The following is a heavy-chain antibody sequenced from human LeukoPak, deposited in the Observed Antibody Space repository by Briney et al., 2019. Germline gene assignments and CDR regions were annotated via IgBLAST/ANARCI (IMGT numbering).Heavy chain of an antibody. CDR2: IYYSGST. D-gene: IGHD5-12*01. Sequence: SETLSLTCTVSGGSISSYYWSWIRQPPGKGLEWIGYIYYSGSTNYNPSLKSRVTISVDTSKNQFSLKLSSVTAAPTAVYYCASAGATDSYYYMDVWGKGTTVSVSS. CDR3: ASAGATDSYYYMDV. V-gene: IGHV4-59*01. CDR1: GGSISSYY. J-gene: IGHJ6*03.